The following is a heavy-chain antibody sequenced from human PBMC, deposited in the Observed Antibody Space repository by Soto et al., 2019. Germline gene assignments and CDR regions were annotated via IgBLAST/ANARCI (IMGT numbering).Heavy chain of an antibody. CDR3: ARVAPGGNWFDP. V-gene: IGHV1-69*02. D-gene: IGHD2-15*01. CDR1: GGTFSSYT. J-gene: IGHJ5*02. CDR2: IIPILGIA. Sequence: QVQLVQSGAEVKKPGSSVKVSCKASGGTFSSYTISWVRQAPGQGLEWMGRIIPILGIANYAQKFQGRVTDTGGKSTSTAFMELGRLGSEDPGGYYCARVAPGGNWFDPLGQGTLGTVSS.